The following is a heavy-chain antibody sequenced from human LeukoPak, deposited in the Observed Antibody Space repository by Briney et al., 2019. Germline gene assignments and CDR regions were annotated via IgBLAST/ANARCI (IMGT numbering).Heavy chain of an antibody. CDR3: TRDAPTVTTFDY. J-gene: IGHJ4*02. Sequence: ASVKVSCKASGYTFTGYYYHWVRQAPGQGLEWMGWINPNNGDTNYAQKFQGRVTMTGDTSISTAYMELSGLRSDDTAVYFCTRDAPTVTTFDYWGQGTLVTVSS. CDR1: GYTFTGYY. CDR2: INPNNGDT. D-gene: IGHD4-17*01. V-gene: IGHV1-2*02.